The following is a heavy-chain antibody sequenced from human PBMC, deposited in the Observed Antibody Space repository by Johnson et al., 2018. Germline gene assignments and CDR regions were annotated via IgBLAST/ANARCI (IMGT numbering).Heavy chain of an antibody. CDR1: GFTFDDYA. D-gene: IGHD5-24*01. V-gene: IGHV3-9*01. Sequence: EVQLLESGGGLVQPGRSLRLSCAASGFTFDDYAMHWVRPAPGKGLEWVSGISWNSGSIGYADSVMGRFTISRDNSKNTLYLQMNSLRAEDTAVYYCASDGRWLHKVDLFYMDVWGKGTTVTVSS. J-gene: IGHJ6*03. CDR2: ISWNSGSI. CDR3: ASDGRWLHKVDLFYMDV.